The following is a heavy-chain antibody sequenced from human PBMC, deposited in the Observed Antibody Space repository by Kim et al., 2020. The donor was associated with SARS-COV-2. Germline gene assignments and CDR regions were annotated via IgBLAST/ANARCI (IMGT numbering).Heavy chain of an antibody. D-gene: IGHD3-10*01. CDR2: IYYSGST. Sequence: SETLSLTCTVSGDSISSGTYYWSWIRQHPGKALEWIGFIYYSGSTYYNASLKSRLTISVETSKNQFSLNLRSVTAADTAVYYCARVKGSGSYYTWFDPWGQGTLVTVSS. J-gene: IGHJ5*02. CDR1: GDSISSGTYY. CDR3: ARVKGSGSYYTWFDP. V-gene: IGHV4-31*03.